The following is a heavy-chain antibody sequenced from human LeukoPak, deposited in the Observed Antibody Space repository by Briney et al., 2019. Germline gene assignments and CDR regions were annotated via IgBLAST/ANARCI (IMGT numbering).Heavy chain of an antibody. J-gene: IGHJ4*02. Sequence: PSETLSLTCTVSGGSISSGGYYWSWIRQHPGKGLEWIGYIYYSGSTYYNPPLKSRVTISVDTSKNQFSLKLSSVTAADTAVYYCARHQYSSGWYALYFDYWGQGTLVTVSS. D-gene: IGHD6-19*01. V-gene: IGHV4-31*03. CDR1: GGSISSGGYY. CDR2: IYYSGST. CDR3: ARHQYSSGWYALYFDY.